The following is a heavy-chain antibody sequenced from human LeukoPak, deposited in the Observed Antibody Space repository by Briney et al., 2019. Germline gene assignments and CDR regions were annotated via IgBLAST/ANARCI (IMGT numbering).Heavy chain of an antibody. CDR2: INHTGST. D-gene: IGHD6-19*01. CDR3: APVRSGWYIDY. CDR1: GGSFSGYY. Sequence: SSETLSLTCDVYGGSFSGYYWSWIRQPPGKGLEWIGEINHTGSTYYNASLKSRVTISVDTSKNQFSLKLNSVTAADTAVYYCAPVRSGWYIDYWGQGILVTVSS. V-gene: IGHV4-34*01. J-gene: IGHJ4*02.